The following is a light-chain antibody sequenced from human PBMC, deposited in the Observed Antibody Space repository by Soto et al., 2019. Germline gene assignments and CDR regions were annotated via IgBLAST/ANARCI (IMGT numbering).Light chain of an antibody. V-gene: IGKV3-20*01. CDR1: QSVSSSY. CDR2: GAS. J-gene: IGKJ1*01. CDR3: QQYGSSRT. Sequence: EIVLTQSPGTLSLSPGERATLSCRASQSVSSSYLAWYQQKPGQAPRLLIYGASSRATGIPDRFSGSGSGTHFTLTISRLEPEDFAVYYCQQYGSSRTFGQGTKVEIK.